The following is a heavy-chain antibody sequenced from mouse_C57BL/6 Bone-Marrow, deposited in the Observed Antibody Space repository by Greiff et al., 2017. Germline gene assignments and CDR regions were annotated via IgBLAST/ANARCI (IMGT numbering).Heavy chain of an antibody. Sequence: QVQLQQPGAELVRPGSSVKLSCKASGYTFTSYWMHWVKQRPIQGLEWIGNIDPSDSETHYNQKFKDKATLTVDKSSSTAYMQLSSLTSEDSAVYYCARLLYDGYYFDYWGQGTTLTVSS. J-gene: IGHJ2*01. V-gene: IGHV1-52*01. D-gene: IGHD2-3*01. CDR3: ARLLYDGYYFDY. CDR2: IDPSDSET. CDR1: GYTFTSYW.